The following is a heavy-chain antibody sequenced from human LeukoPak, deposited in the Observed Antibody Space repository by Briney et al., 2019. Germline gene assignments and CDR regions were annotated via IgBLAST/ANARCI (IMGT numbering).Heavy chain of an antibody. CDR3: ARDYRSGSYYMDV. V-gene: IGHV3-33*01. Sequence: GGSLRLSCAASGFTFSSHGMHWVRQAPGKGLEWVAVIWYDGSTKYYADSVKGRFTISRDNSKNTVYLQMNSLRAEDTALYYCARDYRSGSYYMDVWGEGTTVTVSS. CDR1: GFTFSSHG. J-gene: IGHJ6*03. D-gene: IGHD3-10*01. CDR2: IWYDGSTK.